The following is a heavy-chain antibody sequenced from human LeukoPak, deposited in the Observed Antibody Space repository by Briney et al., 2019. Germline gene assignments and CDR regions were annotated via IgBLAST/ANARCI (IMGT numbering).Heavy chain of an antibody. J-gene: IGHJ4*02. D-gene: IGHD3-9*01. Sequence: SETLSLTCTVSGGSISSYYWSWIRQPAGKGLEWIGRIYTSGSTNYNPSLRSRVTMSVDTSKNQFSLKLSSVTAADTAVYYCARGYFDWLFLNYWGQGTLVTVSS. CDR2: IYTSGST. V-gene: IGHV4-4*07. CDR3: ARGYFDWLFLNY. CDR1: GGSISSYY.